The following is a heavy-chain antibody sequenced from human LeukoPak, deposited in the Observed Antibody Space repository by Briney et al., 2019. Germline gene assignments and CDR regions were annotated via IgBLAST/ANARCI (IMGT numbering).Heavy chain of an antibody. CDR1: GFTFSAYA. J-gene: IGHJ6*02. CDR2: ISSNGGST. V-gene: IGHV3-64*01. CDR3: ARGGLTGTTSYYYDMDV. D-gene: IGHD1-7*01. Sequence: GGSLRLSCAASGFTFSAYAMHWVRQAPGKGLECLSTISSNGGSTYYANSVKDRFTISRDNSKNTLYLQMGSLRAEDMAVYYCARGGLTGTTSYYYDMDVWGQGTTVTVSS.